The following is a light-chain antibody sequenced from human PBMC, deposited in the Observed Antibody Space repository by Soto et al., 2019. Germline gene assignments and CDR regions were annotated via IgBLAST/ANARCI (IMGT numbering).Light chain of an antibody. Sequence: QSVLTQPASVSGSPGQSITISCTGSSSDVGTDNLVSWYQQNPGKAPKLMIYEDFKRPSGVSNRFSASKSGNTASLTISGLQAEDEADYYCCSYAGRSSLVFGGGTKVTVL. CDR1: SSDVGTDNL. CDR2: EDF. CDR3: CSYAGRSSLV. J-gene: IGLJ2*01. V-gene: IGLV2-23*01.